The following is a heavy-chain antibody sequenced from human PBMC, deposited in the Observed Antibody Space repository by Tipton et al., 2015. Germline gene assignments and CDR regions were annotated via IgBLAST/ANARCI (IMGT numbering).Heavy chain of an antibody. J-gene: IGHJ6*02. D-gene: IGHD3-22*01. Sequence: RSLRLSCVTSGFTFNNYGMHWVRQAPGKGPEWVALVWSDGTNKYYADSLKGRFAISRDNSKNTLYLQMDSLRVDDSAVYYCARGGYWDLRTGRNLDYLYGMDVWGQGTAVIVSS. V-gene: IGHV3-33*01. CDR1: GFTFNNYG. CDR2: VWSDGTNK. CDR3: ARGGYWDLRTGRNLDYLYGMDV.